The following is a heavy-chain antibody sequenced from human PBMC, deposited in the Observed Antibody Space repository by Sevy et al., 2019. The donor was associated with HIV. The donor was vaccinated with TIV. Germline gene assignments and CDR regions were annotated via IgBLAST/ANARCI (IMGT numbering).Heavy chain of an antibody. CDR3: ARGPDCGGDCDIGFYYPLDV. CDR1: GFTFSRYS. CDR2: ISGKSAAI. D-gene: IGHD2-21*02. V-gene: IGHV3-48*02. J-gene: IGHJ6*02. Sequence: GGSLRLSCAASGFTFSRYSMNWVRQAPGKGLEWISYISGKSAAIYYADSVKGRFTVSRDNDNDALYLQLNSLRYDDTALYYCARGPDCGGDCDIGFYYPLDVWGQGTTVTVS.